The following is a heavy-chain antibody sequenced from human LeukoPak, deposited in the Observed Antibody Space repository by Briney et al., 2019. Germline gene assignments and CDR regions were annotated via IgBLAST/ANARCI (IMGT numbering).Heavy chain of an antibody. CDR2: IYTSGST. J-gene: IGHJ4*02. CDR3: ARGQKYTYGYTVTELGSRYFDY. Sequence: PSETLSLTCTVSGGSISSYYWSWIRQPAGKGLEWIGRIYTSGSTNYNPSLKSRVTMSVDTSKNWFSLRLTSVTAADTAVYYCARGQKYTYGYTVTELGSRYFDYWGQGTLVTVSS. D-gene: IGHD5-18*01. CDR1: GGSISSYY. V-gene: IGHV4-4*07.